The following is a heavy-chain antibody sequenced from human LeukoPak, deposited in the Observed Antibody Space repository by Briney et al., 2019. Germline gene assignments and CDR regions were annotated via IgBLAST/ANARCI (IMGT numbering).Heavy chain of an antibody. CDR1: GGTFSSYA. V-gene: IGHV1-69*04. CDR3: ARARGKAMVNGGDY. CDR2: IIPIFGIA. Sequence: SVKVSCKASGGTFSSYAISWVRQAPGQGLEWMGRIIPIFGIANYAQKFQGRVTITADKSTSTAYMELSSLISEDTAVYYCARARGKAMVNGGDYWGQGTLVTVSS. J-gene: IGHJ4*02. D-gene: IGHD5-18*01.